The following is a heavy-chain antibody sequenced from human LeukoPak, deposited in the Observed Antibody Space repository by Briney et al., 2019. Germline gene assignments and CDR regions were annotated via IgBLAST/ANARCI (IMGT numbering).Heavy chain of an antibody. J-gene: IGHJ4*02. CDR1: GGSFSGYY. D-gene: IGHD6-19*01. Sequence: SETLSLTCAVYGGSFSGYYWSWIRQPPGKGLEWIGEINHSGSTNYNPSLKSRVTISVDTSKNQFSLKLSSVTAADTAVYYCAGRSGWYYFDFWGQGTLATVSS. V-gene: IGHV4-34*01. CDR3: AGRSGWYYFDF. CDR2: INHSGST.